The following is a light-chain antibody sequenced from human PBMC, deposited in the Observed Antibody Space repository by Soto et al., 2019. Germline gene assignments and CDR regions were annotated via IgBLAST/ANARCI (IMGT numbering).Light chain of an antibody. CDR3: QSYDSSLSAVV. J-gene: IGLJ2*01. Sequence: QSVLTQPPSVSGAPGQRVTVSCTGGSSNIGAGCDVHWYQQLPGTAPKLLIYDNTNRPSGVPDRFSGSKSGTSASLAITGLQAEDEADYYCQSYDSSLSAVVFGGGTKLTVL. V-gene: IGLV1-40*01. CDR2: DNT. CDR1: SSNIGAGCD.